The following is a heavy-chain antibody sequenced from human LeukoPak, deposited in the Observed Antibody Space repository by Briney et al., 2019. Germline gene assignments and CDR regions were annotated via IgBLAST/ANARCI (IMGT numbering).Heavy chain of an antibody. V-gene: IGHV3-48*01. J-gene: IGHJ4*02. CDR3: ARDDGHRSSYPDNWNYVPFDY. CDR1: GFTFSSYS. D-gene: IGHD1-7*01. Sequence: GGSLRLSCAASGFTFSSYSMNWVRQAPGKGLEWVSYISSSSSTTYYADSVKGRFTVFRDNAKNSLYLQMYSLRTEDTAVYYCARDDGHRSSYPDNWNYVPFDYWGQGTLVTVSS. CDR2: ISSSSSTT.